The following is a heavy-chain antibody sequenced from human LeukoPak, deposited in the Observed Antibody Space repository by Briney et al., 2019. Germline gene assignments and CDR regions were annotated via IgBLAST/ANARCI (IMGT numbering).Heavy chain of an antibody. Sequence: GASVKVSCKASGYTFTSYGISWVRQAPGQGLEWMGGIIPIFGTANYAQKFQGRVTITADESTSTAYMELSSLRSEDTAVYYCARKTVVGIPYWGQGTLVTVSS. J-gene: IGHJ4*02. D-gene: IGHD2-15*01. CDR3: ARKTVVGIPY. V-gene: IGHV1-69*13. CDR2: IIPIFGTA. CDR1: GYTFTSYG.